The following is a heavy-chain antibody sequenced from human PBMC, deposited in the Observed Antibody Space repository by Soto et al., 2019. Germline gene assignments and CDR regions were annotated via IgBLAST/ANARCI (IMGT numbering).Heavy chain of an antibody. D-gene: IGHD1-26*01. CDR1: GGTFSSDA. Sequence: SVKVSFKASGGTFSSDAISWVRQAPGQGLEWMGGIIPIFGTANYAQKFQGRVTITADESTSTAYMELSSLRSEDTAVYYCARERGVGAEYFQHWGQGTLVTVSS. CDR2: IIPIFGTA. CDR3: ARERGVGAEYFQH. V-gene: IGHV1-69*13. J-gene: IGHJ1*01.